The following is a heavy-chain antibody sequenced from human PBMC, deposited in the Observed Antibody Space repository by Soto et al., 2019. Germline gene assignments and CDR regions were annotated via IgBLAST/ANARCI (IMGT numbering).Heavy chain of an antibody. J-gene: IGHJ6*02. V-gene: IGHV4-31*03. Sequence: LSLTCTVSGGSISSGGYYWSWIRQHPGKGLEWIGYIYYSGSTYYNPSLKSRVTISVDTSKNQFSLKLSSVTAADTAVYYCARGRPEYQSNYDVSPPYYYYGMDVWGQGTTVTVSS. D-gene: IGHD4-4*01. CDR1: GGSISSGGYY. CDR2: IYYSGST. CDR3: ARGRPEYQSNYDVSPPYYYYGMDV.